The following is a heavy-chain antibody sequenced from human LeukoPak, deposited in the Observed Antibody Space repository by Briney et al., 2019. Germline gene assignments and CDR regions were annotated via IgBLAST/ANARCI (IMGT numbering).Heavy chain of an antibody. J-gene: IGHJ4*02. CDR3: AREGGAPAQIDY. CDR2: IYYSGST. V-gene: IGHV4-30-4*01. D-gene: IGHD3-16*01. CDR1: GGSISSGDYY. Sequence: PSETLSLTCTVSGGSISSGDYYWSWIRQPPGKGLEWIGYIYYSGSTYYNPSLKSRVTISVDTSKNQFSLKLSSVTAADTAVYYCAREGGAPAQIDYWGQGTLVTVSS.